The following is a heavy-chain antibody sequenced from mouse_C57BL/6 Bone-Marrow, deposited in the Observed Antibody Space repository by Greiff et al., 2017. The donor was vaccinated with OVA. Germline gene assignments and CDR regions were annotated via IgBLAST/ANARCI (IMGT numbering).Heavy chain of an antibody. Sequence: VQLQQSGAELVKPGASVKMSCKASGYTFTSYWITWVKQRPGQGLEWIGDIYPGSGSTNYNEKFKSKATLTVDTSSSTAYMQRSSLTSEDSAVYYCAREALYDGYFYAMDYWGQGTSVTVSS. J-gene: IGHJ4*01. D-gene: IGHD2-3*01. CDR1: GYTFTSYW. CDR2: IYPGSGST. V-gene: IGHV1-55*01. CDR3: AREALYDGYFYAMDY.